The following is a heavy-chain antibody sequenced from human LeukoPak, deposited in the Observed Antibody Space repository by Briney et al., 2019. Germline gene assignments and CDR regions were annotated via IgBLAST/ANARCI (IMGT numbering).Heavy chain of an antibody. CDR2: INHSGST. D-gene: IGHD3-9*01. CDR1: GGSFSGYY. CDR3: ARDLKIVLRYFDWPIEHGDY. Sequence: SETLSLTCAVYGGSFSGYYWSWIRQPPGKGLEWIGEINHSGSTNYNPSLKSRVTISVDTSKNQFSLKLSSVTAADTAVYYCARDLKIVLRYFDWPIEHGDYWGQGTLVTVSS. V-gene: IGHV4-34*01. J-gene: IGHJ4*02.